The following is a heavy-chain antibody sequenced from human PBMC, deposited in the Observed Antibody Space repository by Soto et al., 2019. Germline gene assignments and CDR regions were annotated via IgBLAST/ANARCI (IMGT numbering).Heavy chain of an antibody. D-gene: IGHD3-10*01. Sequence: GGSLRLSCAASGFTFSNYWMHWVRQAPGKGLVWVSRITGDGRASAYADSVRGRFTNSRDNSKNTLYLQMNSLRAEDTAVYYCARDLSEDLYYYYGMDVWGQGTTVTVSS. V-gene: IGHV3-74*01. CDR3: ARDLSEDLYYYYGMDV. CDR2: ITGDGRAS. J-gene: IGHJ6*02. CDR1: GFTFSNYW.